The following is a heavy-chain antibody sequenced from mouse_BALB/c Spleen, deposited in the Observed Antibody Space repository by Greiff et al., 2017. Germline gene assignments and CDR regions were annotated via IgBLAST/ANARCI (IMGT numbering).Heavy chain of an antibody. CDR2: ISTYYGNT. CDR1: GYTFTDYA. CDR3: ARSGDRSWFAY. J-gene: IGHJ3*01. D-gene: IGHD2-14*01. Sequence: QVQLQQSGPELVRPGVSVKISCKGSGYTFTDYAMHWVKQSHAKSLEWIGVISTYYGNTNYNQKFKGKATMTVDKSSSTAYMELARLTSEDSAIYYCARSGDRSWFAYWGQGTLVTVSA. V-gene: IGHV1-67*01.